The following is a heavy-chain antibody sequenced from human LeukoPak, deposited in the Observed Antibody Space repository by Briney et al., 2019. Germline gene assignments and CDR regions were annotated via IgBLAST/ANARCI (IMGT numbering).Heavy chain of an antibody. D-gene: IGHD2/OR15-2a*01. J-gene: IGHJ4*02. CDR3: ARGFYYFDY. V-gene: IGHV4-59*01. CDR2: IYYSGST. Sequence: SEALSLTCTVSGXSISSYYGSWIRQPPGKGLEWIGYIYYSGSTNYNPSLKSRVTISVDTSKNQFSLKLSSVTAADTAVYSCARGFYYFDYWGQGTLVTVSS. CDR1: GXSISSYY.